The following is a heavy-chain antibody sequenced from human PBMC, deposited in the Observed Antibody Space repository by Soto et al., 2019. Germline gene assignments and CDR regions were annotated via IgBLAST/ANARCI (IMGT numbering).Heavy chain of an antibody. CDR3: ATDPSRYDSSGYYPGGLFY. Sequence: GASVKVSCKVSGYTLTELSMHWVRQAPGKGLEWMGGFDPEDGETIYAQKFQGRVTMTEDTSTDTAYIELSSLRSEDTAVYYCATDPSRYDSSGYYPGGLFYWGQGTLVTVSS. CDR1: GYTLTELS. CDR2: FDPEDGET. D-gene: IGHD3-22*01. J-gene: IGHJ4*02. V-gene: IGHV1-24*01.